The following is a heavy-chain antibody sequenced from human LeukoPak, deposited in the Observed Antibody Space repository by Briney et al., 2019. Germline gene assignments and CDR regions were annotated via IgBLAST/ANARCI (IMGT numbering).Heavy chain of an antibody. Sequence: SETLSLTCAVYGGSFSGYYWSWIRQPPGKGLEWIGEINHSGSTNYNPSLKSRVTISVDTSKNQFSLKLSSVTAADTAVYYCARGGRRWLPLDYWDQGTLVTVSS. D-gene: IGHD5-24*01. CDR3: ARGGRRWLPLDY. J-gene: IGHJ4*02. CDR2: INHSGST. CDR1: GGSFSGYY. V-gene: IGHV4-34*01.